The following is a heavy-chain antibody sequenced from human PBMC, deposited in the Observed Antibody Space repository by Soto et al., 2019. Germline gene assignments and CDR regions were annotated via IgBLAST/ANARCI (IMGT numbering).Heavy chain of an antibody. CDR1: SGSISSSNW. D-gene: IGHD3-10*01. J-gene: IGHJ4*02. Sequence: QVQLQESGPGLVKPSGTLSLTCAVSSGSISSSNWWSWVRQPPGKGLEWIGEIYNSGSTNYNPSLKSRVTISVDKSKNQFSLKLSSVTAADTAVYYCARAYGSGSYSYYFDYWGQGTLVTVSS. V-gene: IGHV4-4*02. CDR3: ARAYGSGSYSYYFDY. CDR2: IYNSGST.